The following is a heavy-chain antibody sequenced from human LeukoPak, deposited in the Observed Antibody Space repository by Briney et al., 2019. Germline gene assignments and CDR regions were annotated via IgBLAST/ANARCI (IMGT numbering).Heavy chain of an antibody. CDR3: ARHNYDSSGYYSRPYYFDY. CDR1: GGSFSDYY. D-gene: IGHD3-22*01. Sequence: SETLSLTCAVYGGSFSDYYWSWIRQPPGKGLEWIGEINHSGGANYNPSLKSRVTISVDTSKNQFSLKLSSVTAADTAVYYCARHNYDSSGYYSRPYYFDYWGQGTLVTVSS. J-gene: IGHJ4*02. V-gene: IGHV4-34*01. CDR2: INHSGGA.